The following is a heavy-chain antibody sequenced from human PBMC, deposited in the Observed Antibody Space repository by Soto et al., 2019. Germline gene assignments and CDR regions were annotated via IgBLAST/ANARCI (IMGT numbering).Heavy chain of an antibody. V-gene: IGHV1-18*04. Sequence: ASVKVSCKASGYTFNSYGISWVRQAPGQGLEWMGWISAYNGNTNYAQKVQGRVTMTTDTSTSTAYMELRSLRSDDTAVYYCARDLEYQPQYPWGQGALVTVSS. D-gene: IGHD2-2*01. CDR2: ISAYNGNT. CDR3: ARDLEYQPQYP. J-gene: IGHJ5*02. CDR1: GYTFNSYG.